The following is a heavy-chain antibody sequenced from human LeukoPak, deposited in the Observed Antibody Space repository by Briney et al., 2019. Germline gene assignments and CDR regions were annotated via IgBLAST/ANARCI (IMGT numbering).Heavy chain of an antibody. CDR1: GFTFGDFA. Sequence: GGSLRLSCATSGFTFGDFAMGWVRQAPGKGLEWVGNIQEDGSAQYYVDSVKGRFTISRDNAKDSLYLQMNSLRVDDTAVYYCARVAYGDRYWGQGTLVTVSS. J-gene: IGHJ4*02. CDR2: IQEDGSAQ. V-gene: IGHV3-7*01. D-gene: IGHD4-17*01. CDR3: ARVAYGDRY.